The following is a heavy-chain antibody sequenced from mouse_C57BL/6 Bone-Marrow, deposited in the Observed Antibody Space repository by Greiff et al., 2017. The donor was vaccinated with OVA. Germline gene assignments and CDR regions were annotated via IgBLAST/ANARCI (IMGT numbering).Heavy chain of an antibody. V-gene: IGHV1-50*01. CDR2: LDPSDSYT. CDR3: ARRDPFYDGYYERYFDV. Sequence: QVQLQQPGAELVKPGASVKLSCKASGYTFTSYWMQWVKQRPGQGLEWIGELDPSDSYTNYNQKFKGKATLTVDTSSSTAYMQLSSLTSEDSAVYYCARRDPFYDGYYERYFDVWGTGTTVTVSS. J-gene: IGHJ1*03. CDR1: GYTFTSYW. D-gene: IGHD2-3*01.